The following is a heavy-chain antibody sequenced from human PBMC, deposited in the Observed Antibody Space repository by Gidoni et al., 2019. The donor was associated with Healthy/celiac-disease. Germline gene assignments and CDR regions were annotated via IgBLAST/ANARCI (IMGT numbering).Heavy chain of an antibody. CDR2: SNPNSGGT. V-gene: IGHV1-2*02. CDR1: GYTFTGYY. J-gene: IGHJ4*02. CDR3: ASGGGSSWTLVDY. Sequence: GQLVQCGAAEKKPGASVKGSWKASGYTFTGYYMHWVRQAPGQGLEWMGWSNPNSGGTNYAQKFQGRVTMTRDTSISTAYMELSRLRSDDTAVYYCASGGGSSWTLVDYLGQVTLVTVSS. D-gene: IGHD6-13*01.